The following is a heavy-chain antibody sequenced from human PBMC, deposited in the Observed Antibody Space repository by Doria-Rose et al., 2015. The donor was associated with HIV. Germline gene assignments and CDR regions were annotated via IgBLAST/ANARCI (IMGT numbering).Heavy chain of an antibody. V-gene: IGHV2-26*01. CDR2: IFSDDES. CDR1: GVSLSSPGMG. D-gene: IGHD6-13*01. Sequence: QESGPVLVKPTETLTLTCTVSGVSLSSPGMGVSWIRQPPGQALEWLANIFSDDESSYKTSLKSRLIISRGTSKSQVVLTMTDMDPVDTATYYCARIKSSRWYHKYYFDFWGQGTLVIVSA. CDR3: ARIKSSRWYHKYYFDF. J-gene: IGHJ4*02.